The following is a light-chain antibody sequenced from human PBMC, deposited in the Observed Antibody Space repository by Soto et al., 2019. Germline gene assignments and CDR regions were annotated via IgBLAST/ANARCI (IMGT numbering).Light chain of an antibody. Sequence: EIVMTQSPATLSVSPGERATLSCRASQSVSSNLAWYQQKPGQAPRLLIYGASTRATGIPARFSGSGSGTEFTLTISSLKPEDFEVYYCQQYNNWPRTFGQGTKVDIK. J-gene: IGKJ1*01. CDR3: QQYNNWPRT. V-gene: IGKV3-15*01. CDR1: QSVSSN. CDR2: GAS.